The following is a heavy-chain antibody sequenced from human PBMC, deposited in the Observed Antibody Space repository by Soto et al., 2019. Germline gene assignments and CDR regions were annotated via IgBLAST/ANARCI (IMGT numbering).Heavy chain of an antibody. CDR1: GFTFSSYW. CDR2: IKQDGSEK. V-gene: IGHV3-7*03. J-gene: IGHJ4*02. Sequence: GGSLRLSCAASGFTFSSYWMSWVRQAPGKGLEWVANIKQDGSEKYYVDSVKGRFTISRDNAKNSLYLQMNSLRAEDTAVYYCARESLYYYDSSGYYYDYWGQGTLVTVSS. CDR3: ARESLYYYDSSGYYYDY. D-gene: IGHD3-22*01.